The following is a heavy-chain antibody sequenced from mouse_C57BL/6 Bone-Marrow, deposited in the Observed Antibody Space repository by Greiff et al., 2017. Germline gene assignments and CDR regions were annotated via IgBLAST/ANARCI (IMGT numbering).Heavy chain of an antibody. CDR2: IDPEDGET. J-gene: IGHJ2*01. CDR3: TRSLIYYGTNY. Sequence: VQLLQSGAELVKPGASVKLSCTASGFNIKDYYIHWVKQRTEQGLEWIGRIDPEDGETKYAPKFQDKATITADTASNTAYLQLSSLTSEDTAVYYCTRSLIYYGTNYWGQGTTLTVSS. CDR1: GFNIKDYY. V-gene: IGHV14-2*01. D-gene: IGHD1-1*01.